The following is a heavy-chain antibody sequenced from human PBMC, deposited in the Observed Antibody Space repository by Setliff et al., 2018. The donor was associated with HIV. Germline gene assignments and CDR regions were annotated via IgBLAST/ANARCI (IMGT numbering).Heavy chain of an antibody. V-gene: IGHV5-51*01. J-gene: IGHJ3*02. CDR1: GYSFTSYW. Sequence: GESLKISCKGSGYSFTSYWIGWVRQMPGKGLEWMGIIYPGDSDTRYSPSFQGQVTISADKSNSTAYLQWSSLKASDTAMYYCASTPLSSGDAFDIWGQGTMVTVSS. CDR2: IYPGDSDT. CDR3: ASTPLSSGDAFDI. D-gene: IGHD3-22*01.